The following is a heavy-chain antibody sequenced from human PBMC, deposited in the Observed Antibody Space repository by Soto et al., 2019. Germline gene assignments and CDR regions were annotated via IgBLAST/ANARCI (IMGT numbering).Heavy chain of an antibody. Sequence: PSETLSLTCTVSGGSVSSGSYYWSWIRQPPGKGLEWIGYIYYSGSTTYNPSLKSRVTISVDTSKNQFSLKRSSVTSADTAVYYCARLTTIFGVVNYFDYWGKGTLVTVSS. D-gene: IGHD3-3*01. V-gene: IGHV4-61*01. J-gene: IGHJ4*02. CDR2: IYYSGST. CDR1: GGSVSSGSYY. CDR3: ARLTTIFGVVNYFDY.